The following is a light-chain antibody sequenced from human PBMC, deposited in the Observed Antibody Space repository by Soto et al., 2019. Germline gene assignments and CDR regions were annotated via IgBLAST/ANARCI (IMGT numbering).Light chain of an antibody. V-gene: IGLV9-49*01. J-gene: IGLJ2*01. Sequence: QSVLTQPPSASASLGASVTLTCTLISGYSNYKVDWYQQRPGKGPRFVMRVGTGGIVGSKGDGIPDRFSVLGSGLNRYLTIKNIQEEDESDYHCGADHGSGSNFGGVFGGGTKLTVL. CDR1: SGYSNYK. CDR2: VGTGGIVG. CDR3: GADHGSGSNFGGV.